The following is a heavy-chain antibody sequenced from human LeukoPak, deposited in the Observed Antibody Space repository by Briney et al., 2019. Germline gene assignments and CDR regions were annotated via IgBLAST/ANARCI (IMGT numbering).Heavy chain of an antibody. D-gene: IGHD5-12*01. V-gene: IGHV3-48*02. CDR2: ITGSGSGI. Sequence: GGSLRLSCAASEFTFSSYSMNWVRQAPGKGLQWVSYITGSGSGIHYADSEKGRFTISRDNAKNTLYLQMNSLRDEDTAVYYCASPHSGYGWGQGTLVTVSS. CDR1: EFTFSSYS. CDR3: ASPHSGYG. J-gene: IGHJ4*02.